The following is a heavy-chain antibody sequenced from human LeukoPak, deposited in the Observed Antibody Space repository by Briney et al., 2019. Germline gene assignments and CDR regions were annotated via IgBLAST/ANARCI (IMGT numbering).Heavy chain of an antibody. D-gene: IGHD1-1*01. CDR2: TYYRSKWYN. CDR3: ARTVSGTTGTTSGPVDWFDP. Sequence: SQTLSLTCAISGDSVSGNSAAWNWIRQSPSRGLEWLGRTYYRSKWYNDYAVSVKSRITINPDTSKNQFSLQLNSVTPEDTAVYYCARTVSGTTGTTSGPVDWFDPWGQGILVTVTS. V-gene: IGHV6-1*01. J-gene: IGHJ5*02. CDR1: GDSVSGNSAA.